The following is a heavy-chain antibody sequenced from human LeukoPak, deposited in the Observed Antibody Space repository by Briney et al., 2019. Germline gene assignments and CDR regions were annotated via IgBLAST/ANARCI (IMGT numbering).Heavy chain of an antibody. J-gene: IGHJ5*02. D-gene: IGHD4-17*01. CDR3: ARGVTTKDWFDP. Sequence: PSETLSLTCTVSGGSISSGGYYWRWIRQHPGKGLEWIGYIYYSGSTYYNPSLKSRVTISVDTSKNQFSLKLSSVTAADTAVYYCARGVTTKDWFDPWGQGTLVTVSS. V-gene: IGHV4-31*03. CDR2: IYYSGST. CDR1: GGSISSGGYY.